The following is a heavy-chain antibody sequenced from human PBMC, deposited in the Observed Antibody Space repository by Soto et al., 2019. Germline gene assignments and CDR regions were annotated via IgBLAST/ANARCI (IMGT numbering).Heavy chain of an antibody. V-gene: IGHV4-59*01. D-gene: IGHD5-12*01. J-gene: IGHJ4*02. Sequence: LSLTCSVSGGSITSYYWSWIRQPPGKGLEWIAYIYYSGSTSYNPSLKSRVSISLDTSKNQFSLKLSSVTAADTAVYYCAKDAQDFTPERWLHWHLDYWGQGTLVTVSS. CDR3: AKDAQDFTPERWLHWHLDY. CDR2: IYYSGST. CDR1: GGSITSYY.